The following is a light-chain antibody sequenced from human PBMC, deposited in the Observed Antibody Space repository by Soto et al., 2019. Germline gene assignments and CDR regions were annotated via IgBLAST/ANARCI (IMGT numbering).Light chain of an antibody. V-gene: IGKV1-39*01. CDR3: QQSYSTPYT. J-gene: IGKJ2*01. Sequence: DIQMTQSPSSLSASVGDIVTITCRASQSISTYLNWYQQKPGKAPKVLIYAASSLQSGVPSRISGSGSGTDFTLTIGSLQPEDFATYYCQQSYSTPYTFGQGTKLEIK. CDR1: QSISTY. CDR2: AAS.